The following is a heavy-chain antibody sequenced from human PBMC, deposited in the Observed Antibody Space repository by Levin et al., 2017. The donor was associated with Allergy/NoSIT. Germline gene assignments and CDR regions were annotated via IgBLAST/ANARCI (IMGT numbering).Heavy chain of an antibody. CDR3: AREIGGCSGGSCYSGYYFDY. V-gene: IGHV3-33*01. CDR2: IWYDGSNK. J-gene: IGHJ4*02. Sequence: GGSLRLSCAASGFTFSSYGMHWVRQAPGKGLEWVAVIWYDGSNKYYADSVKGRFTISRDNSKNTLYLQMNSLRAEDTAVYYCAREIGGCSGGSCYSGYYFDYWGQGTLVTVSS. CDR1: GFTFSSYG. D-gene: IGHD2-15*01.